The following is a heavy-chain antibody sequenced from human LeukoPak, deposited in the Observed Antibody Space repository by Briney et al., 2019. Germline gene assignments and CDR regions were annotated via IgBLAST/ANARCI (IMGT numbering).Heavy chain of an antibody. Sequence: GGSLRLSCAASGFTFSDHYIDWVRQAPGKGLEWVGRSRNKANGYTTEYAASVKGRFTISRDDSKNSVYLQMNSLKTEDTAVYYCAGSPESGGNVFDIWGQGTMVTVCS. V-gene: IGHV3-72*01. CDR2: SRNKANGYTT. D-gene: IGHD3-16*01. J-gene: IGHJ3*02. CDR1: GFTFSDHY. CDR3: AGSPESGGNVFDI.